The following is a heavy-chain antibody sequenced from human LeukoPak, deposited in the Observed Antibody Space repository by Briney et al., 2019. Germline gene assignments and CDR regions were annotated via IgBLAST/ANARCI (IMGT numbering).Heavy chain of an antibody. Sequence: GASVKVSCKASGYTFTSYGISWVRQAPGQGLEWMGWISAYNGNTNYAQKLQGRVTMTTDTSTSTAYMELRSLRSDDTAVYYCARAEGPRYHDFWSGHHDAFDIWGQGTMVTVSS. V-gene: IGHV1-18*01. CDR3: ARAEGPRYHDFWSGHHDAFDI. D-gene: IGHD3-3*01. CDR1: GYTFTSYG. J-gene: IGHJ3*02. CDR2: ISAYNGNT.